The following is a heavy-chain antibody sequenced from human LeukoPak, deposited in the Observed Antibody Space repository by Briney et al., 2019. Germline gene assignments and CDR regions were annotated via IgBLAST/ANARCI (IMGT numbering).Heavy chain of an antibody. J-gene: IGHJ5*02. CDR3: ARRPAAKSTWFDP. V-gene: IGHV3-11*01. D-gene: IGHD2-2*01. CDR1: GFTFSDYY. Sequence: PGGSLRLSCAASGFTFSDYYMSWIRQAPGKGLEWVSYISSSGSTIYYADSVKGRFTISRDNAKNSLYLQMNSLRAEDTAVYYCARRPAAKSTWFDPWGQGTLVTVSS. CDR2: ISSSGSTI.